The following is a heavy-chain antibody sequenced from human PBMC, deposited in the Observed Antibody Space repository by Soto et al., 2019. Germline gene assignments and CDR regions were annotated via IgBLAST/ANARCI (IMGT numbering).Heavy chain of an antibody. J-gene: IGHJ4*02. CDR2: ISGSGGST. V-gene: IGHV3-23*01. D-gene: IGHD3-9*01. Sequence: EVQLLESGGGLVQPGGSLRLSCAASGFTFSSYAMTWVRQAPGKGLEWVSAISGSGGSTYYADSVKGRFTISRVNAKNTLYLKMNSLRAEDTAVYYCAKSNGGLVTPFDYWGQGTLVTVSS. CDR3: AKSNGGLVTPFDY. CDR1: GFTFSSYA.